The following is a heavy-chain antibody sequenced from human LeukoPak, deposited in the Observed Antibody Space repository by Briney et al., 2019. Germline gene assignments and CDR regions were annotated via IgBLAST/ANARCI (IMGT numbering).Heavy chain of an antibody. V-gene: IGHV3-30*18. D-gene: IGHD3-22*01. CDR2: ISYDGSNK. CDR1: GFTFSSYG. CDR3: AKVQPFYYYDSSGYYYFDY. J-gene: IGHJ4*02. Sequence: GRSLRLSCAASGFTFSSYGMHWVRQAPGKGLEWVAVISYDGSNKYYADSVKGRFTISRDNSKNTLYLQMNSLRAEDTAVYYCAKVQPFYYYDSSGYYYFDYWGQGTLVTVSS.